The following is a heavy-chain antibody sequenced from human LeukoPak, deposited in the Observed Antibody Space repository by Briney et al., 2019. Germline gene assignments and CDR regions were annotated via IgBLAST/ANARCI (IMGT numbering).Heavy chain of an antibody. CDR3: ARDPHTSNQPDY. D-gene: IGHD2-2*01. Sequence: SETLSLTCAVSGASISDTHWWSWVRQPPGKGLEWIGEIYKSGSPNYNPSLRSRVAISEDKFKNQFLLKLTSVIAADTAVYYCARDPHTSNQPDYWGQGTLVTVSS. CDR1: GASISDTHW. J-gene: IGHJ4*02. V-gene: IGHV4-4*02. CDR2: IYKSGSP.